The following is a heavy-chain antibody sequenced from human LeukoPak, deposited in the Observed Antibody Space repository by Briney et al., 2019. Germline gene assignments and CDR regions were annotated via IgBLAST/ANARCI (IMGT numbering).Heavy chain of an antibody. D-gene: IGHD1-1*01. Sequence: SETLSLTCTVSGGSISSYYWSWIWQPAGKGLEWIGYIYHSGSTYYNPSLKSRVTISVDRSKNQFSLKLSSVTAADTAVYYCARSPDDWNYDYYYMDVWGKGTTVTVSS. CDR2: IYHSGST. V-gene: IGHV4-59*06. CDR1: GGSISSYY. J-gene: IGHJ6*03. CDR3: ARSPDDWNYDYYYMDV.